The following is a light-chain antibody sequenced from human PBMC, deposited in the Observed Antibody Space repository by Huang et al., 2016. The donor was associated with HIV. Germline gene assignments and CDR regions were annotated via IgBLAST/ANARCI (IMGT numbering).Light chain of an antibody. J-gene: IGKJ1*01. CDR2: GAS. CDR3: QQYNNWPRT. CDR1: QSISSN. V-gene: IGKV3-15*01. Sequence: EILMTQSPATLSVSPGERATLSCRASQSISSNLAWYQHKPGQTPGLLIYGASTRATGIPARFTGSGSGTEFTLTISSLQSEDFAIYYCQQYNNWPRTFGQGTKVEV.